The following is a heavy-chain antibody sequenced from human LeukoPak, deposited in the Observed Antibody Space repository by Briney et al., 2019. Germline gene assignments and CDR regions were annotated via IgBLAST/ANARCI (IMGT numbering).Heavy chain of an antibody. V-gene: IGHV1-2*02. Sequence: ASVKVSCKASGYTFTGYYMHWVRQAPGQGLEWMGWINPNSGGTNYAQKFQGRVTMTRDTSISTAYLQWSSLKASDTAMYYCAKARYSGSYYYDYWGQGTLVTVSS. J-gene: IGHJ4*02. D-gene: IGHD1-26*01. CDR3: AKARYSGSYYYDY. CDR2: INPNSGGT. CDR1: GYTFTGYY.